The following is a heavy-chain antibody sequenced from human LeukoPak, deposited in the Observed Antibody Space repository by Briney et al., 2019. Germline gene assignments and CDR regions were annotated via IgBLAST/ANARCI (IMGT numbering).Heavy chain of an antibody. CDR3: AREGDCSGGSCYSRALDWFDP. D-gene: IGHD2-15*01. CDR2: IYHSGST. CDR1: GYSISSGYY. V-gene: IGHV4-38-2*02. Sequence: SETLSLTCAVSGYSISSGYYWGWIRQPPGKGLEWIGSIYHSGSTYYNPSLKSRVTISVDTSKNQFSLKLSSVTAADTAVYYRAREGDCSGGSCYSRALDWFDPWGQGTLVTVSS. J-gene: IGHJ5*02.